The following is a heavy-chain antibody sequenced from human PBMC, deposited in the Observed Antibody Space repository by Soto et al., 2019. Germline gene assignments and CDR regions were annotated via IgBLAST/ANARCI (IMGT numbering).Heavy chain of an antibody. Sequence: GSLILACTASGFTFSSYAMSWVRQAPGKGQEWVSAISGSGGSTYYADSVKGRFTISRDNSKNTLYLQMNSLRAEDTAVYYCAKDQDRYSYGRRYYYGMDVWGQGTTVTVYS. CDR2: ISGSGGST. V-gene: IGHV3-23*01. J-gene: IGHJ6*02. CDR3: AKDQDRYSYGRRYYYGMDV. CDR1: GFTFSSYA. D-gene: IGHD5-18*01.